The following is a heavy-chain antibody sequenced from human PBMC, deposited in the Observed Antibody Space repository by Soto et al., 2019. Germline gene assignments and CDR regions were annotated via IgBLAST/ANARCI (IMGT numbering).Heavy chain of an antibody. CDR1: GGTFSSYA. J-gene: IGHJ6*02. V-gene: IGHV1-69*01. D-gene: IGHD2-21*01. CDR2: IIPILGTA. Sequence: QAQLVQSGAEVKKPGSSVKVSCKASGGTFSSYAISWVRQAPGQGLEWMGGIIPILGTANYAQKFQVRVTITADESTSTAYMELSSLRSDDTAVYYCARTLGWNHQYYYCGMDVCGQGTTVTVSS. CDR3: ARTLGWNHQYYYCGMDV.